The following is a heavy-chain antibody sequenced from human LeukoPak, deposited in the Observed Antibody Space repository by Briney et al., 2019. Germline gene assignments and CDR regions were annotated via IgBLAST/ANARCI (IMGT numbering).Heavy chain of an antibody. CDR2: IYYSGST. CDR3: ARDRKQLVHQGHYFDY. V-gene: IGHV4-31*03. Sequence: TLSLTCTVSGGSIGSGGYYWSWIRQHPGKGLEWIGYIYYSGSTYYNPSLKSRVTISVDTSKNQFSLKLSSVTAADTAVYYCARDRKQLVHQGHYFDYWGQGTLVTVSS. CDR1: GGSIGSGGYY. J-gene: IGHJ4*02. D-gene: IGHD6-6*01.